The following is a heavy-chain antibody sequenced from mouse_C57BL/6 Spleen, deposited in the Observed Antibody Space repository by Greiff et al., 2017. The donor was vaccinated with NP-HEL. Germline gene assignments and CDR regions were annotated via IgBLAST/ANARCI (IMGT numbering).Heavy chain of an antibody. CDR3: ARWEVYYYGGDIYYFDY. Sequence: VQLQQPGAELVKPGASVKLSCKASGYTFTSYWMHWVKQRPGQGLEWIGMIHPNSGSTNYNEKFKSKATLTVDKSSSTAYMQLSSLTSEDSAVYYCARWEVYYYGGDIYYFDYWGQGTTLTVSS. V-gene: IGHV1-64*01. CDR1: GYTFTSYW. J-gene: IGHJ2*01. CDR2: IHPNSGST. D-gene: IGHD1-1*02.